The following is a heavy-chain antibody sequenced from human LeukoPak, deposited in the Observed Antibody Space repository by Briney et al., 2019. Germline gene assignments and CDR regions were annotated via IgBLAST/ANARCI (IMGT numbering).Heavy chain of an antibody. CDR1: GFTFSSYW. J-gene: IGHJ4*02. D-gene: IGHD5-12*01. Sequence: GGSLRLSCAASGFTFSSYWMHWVRQVPGKGLVWVSRINSGGTTTNYADSVKGRFTISRDNAKNTLYLQMNSLRAEDTAVYYCGRETYPYGTSGPDHWGQGTLVTVSS. V-gene: IGHV3-74*01. CDR3: GRETYPYGTSGPDH. CDR2: INSGGTTT.